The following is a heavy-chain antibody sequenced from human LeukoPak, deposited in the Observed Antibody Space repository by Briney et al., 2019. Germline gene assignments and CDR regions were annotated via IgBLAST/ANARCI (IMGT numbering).Heavy chain of an antibody. CDR1: GYTVTSYG. D-gene: IGHD4-11*01. Sequence: ASVKVSYKASGYTVTSYGISFVRQAPGQGLEWMGWISAYNGNTNYAQKLQGRVTMTTDTSTSTAYMELRSLRSDDTAVYYCARNSNYYYYYYMDVWGKGTTVTISS. V-gene: IGHV1-18*01. CDR2: ISAYNGNT. CDR3: ARNSNYYYYYYMDV. J-gene: IGHJ6*03.